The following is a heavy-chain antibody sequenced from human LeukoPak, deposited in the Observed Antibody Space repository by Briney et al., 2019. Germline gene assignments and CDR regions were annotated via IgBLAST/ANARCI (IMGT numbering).Heavy chain of an antibody. CDR3: AKIDGDKSTYCGTFDY. CDR2: ISYSGST. Sequence: PSETLSLTCTVSGGSISNYYWSWIRQPPGKGLEYIGYISYSGSTNYSPSLKSRVAISVDTSKNQFSLKLSSVTAADTAVYYCAKIDGDKSTYCGTFDYWGQGVLVTVSS. J-gene: IGHJ4*02. CDR1: GGSISNYY. V-gene: IGHV4-59*03. D-gene: IGHD2/OR15-2a*01.